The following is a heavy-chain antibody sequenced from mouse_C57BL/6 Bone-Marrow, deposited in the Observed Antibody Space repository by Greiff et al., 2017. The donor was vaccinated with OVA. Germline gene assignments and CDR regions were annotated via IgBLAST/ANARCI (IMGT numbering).Heavy chain of an antibody. CDR1: GYSFTSYY. J-gene: IGHJ1*03. D-gene: IGHD1-1*01. Sequence: VQLQQSGPELVKPGASVKISCKASGYSFTSYYIHWVKQRPGQGLEWIGWIYPGSGNTKYNEKFKGKATLTADTSSSTAYMQLSSLTSEDSAVYYGARRGSSRYWYFDVWGTGTTVTVSS. V-gene: IGHV1-66*01. CDR2: IYPGSGNT. CDR3: ARRGSSRYWYFDV.